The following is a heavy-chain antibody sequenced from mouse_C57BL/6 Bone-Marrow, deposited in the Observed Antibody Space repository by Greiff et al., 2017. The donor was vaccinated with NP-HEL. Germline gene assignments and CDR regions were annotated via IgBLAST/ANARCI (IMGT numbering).Heavy chain of an antibody. CDR1: GYTFTSYW. J-gene: IGHJ3*01. D-gene: IGHD2-4*01. CDR2: IDPSDSYT. V-gene: IGHV1-50*01. CDR3: ARRYYDYSFAY. Sequence: QLQQPVAELVKPGASVQLSCKASGYTFTSYWMQWVKQRPGQGLEWIGEIDPSDSYTNYNQKFKGKATLTVDTSSSTAYMQLSSLTSEDSAVYYCARRYYDYSFAYWGQGTLVTVSA.